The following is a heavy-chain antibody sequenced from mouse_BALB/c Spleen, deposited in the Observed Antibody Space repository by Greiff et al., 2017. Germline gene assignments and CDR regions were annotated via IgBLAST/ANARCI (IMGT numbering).Heavy chain of an antibody. V-gene: IGHV1-14*01. J-gene: IGHJ4*01. CDR3: APSYGNYEEYYAMDY. Sequence: EVKLVESGPELVKPGASVKMSCKASGYTFTSYVMHWVKQKPGQGLEWIGYINPYNDGTKYNEKFKGKATLTSDKSSSTAYMELSSLTSEDSAVYYCAPSYGNYEEYYAMDYWGQGTSVTVSS. CDR1: GYTFTSYV. CDR2: INPYNDGT. D-gene: IGHD2-10*02.